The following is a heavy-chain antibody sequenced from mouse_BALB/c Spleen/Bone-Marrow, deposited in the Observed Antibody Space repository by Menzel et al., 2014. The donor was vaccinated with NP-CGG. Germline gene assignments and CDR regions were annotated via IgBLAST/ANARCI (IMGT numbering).Heavy chain of an antibody. Sequence: EVKLVESGAELVKPGASVKLSCTASGFNIKDTYMHWVKQRPEQGLEWIGRIDPANGNTKYDPKFQGKATITADTSSNTTYRQLSSLISEDTAVYYCARWGITTGFAYWGQGTLVTVSA. J-gene: IGHJ3*01. V-gene: IGHV14-3*02. CDR2: IDPANGNT. CDR3: ARWGITTGFAY. D-gene: IGHD2-4*01. CDR1: GFNIKDTY.